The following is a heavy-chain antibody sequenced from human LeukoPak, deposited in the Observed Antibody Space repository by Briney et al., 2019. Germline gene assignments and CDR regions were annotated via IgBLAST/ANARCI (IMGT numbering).Heavy chain of an antibody. Sequence: PSETLSLTCSVSGGSISDYYWTWIRQSPEKGLEWIGYIQSIGGTNYNPSLKSRVTISVDTSKNQFSLKLSSVTAADTAVYYCARVSGYDWESSFDYWGQGTLVTVSS. J-gene: IGHJ4*02. CDR2: IQSIGGT. CDR3: ARVSGYDWESSFDY. V-gene: IGHV4-59*01. D-gene: IGHD5-12*01. CDR1: GGSISDYY.